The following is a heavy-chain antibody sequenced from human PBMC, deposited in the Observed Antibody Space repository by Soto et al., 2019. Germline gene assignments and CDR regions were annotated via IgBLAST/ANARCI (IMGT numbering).Heavy chain of an antibody. CDR3: TSGYYGSGPYYYYSAMDV. CDR1: GGSISSGAKY. J-gene: IGHJ6*03. V-gene: IGHV4-31*03. Sequence: QVQLQESGPGLVKPSQTLSLICSVSGGSISSGAKYWSWIRQHPGKGLEGRGYIYYTGNTDYNPSLKSRVTISVDTAKNQFPLTLSSVTAADTTVYYCTSGYYGSGPYYYYSAMDVWGKGTTVTVSS. D-gene: IGHD3-10*01. CDR2: IYYTGNT.